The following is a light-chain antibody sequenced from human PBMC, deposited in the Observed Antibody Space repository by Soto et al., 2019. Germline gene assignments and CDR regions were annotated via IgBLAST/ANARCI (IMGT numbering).Light chain of an antibody. CDR2: DVS. CDR3: SSYAGSNNFGV. J-gene: IGLJ2*01. CDR1: SSDVGGYNY. Sequence: QSALTQPPSASGSPGQSVTISCTGTSSDVGGYNYVSWYQQHPGKAPKLMIYDVSKRPSGVPDRFSGSKSGNTASLTVSGLQAGDEADYYCSSYAGSNNFGVFGGGTKVTVL. V-gene: IGLV2-8*01.